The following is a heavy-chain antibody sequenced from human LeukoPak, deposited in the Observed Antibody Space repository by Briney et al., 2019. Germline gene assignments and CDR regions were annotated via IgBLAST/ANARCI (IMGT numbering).Heavy chain of an antibody. CDR2: VSNSGSSI. V-gene: IGHV3-11*01. CDR3: ARDGAYSASNF. CDR1: GFTFSDEY. D-gene: IGHD6-13*01. Sequence: PGGSLRLSCAASGFTFSDEYMSWIRQAPGKGLEWISCVSNSGSSIYYADSVKGRFSISRDSVKNSLYLQMNSLRVEDTAVYYCARDGAYSASNFWGQGTMVAVSS. J-gene: IGHJ3*01.